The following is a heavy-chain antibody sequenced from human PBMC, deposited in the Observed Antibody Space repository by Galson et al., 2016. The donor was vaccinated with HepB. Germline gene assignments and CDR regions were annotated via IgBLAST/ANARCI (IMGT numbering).Heavy chain of an antibody. J-gene: IGHJ4*02. Sequence: SLRLSCAAPGFTFSSYTMHWVRQAPGKGLEWVAVISSDGNNKYYADSVKGRFTISRDNPKNTLYLQMNSLRAEDTAVYYCARDASSIFFDYWGQGTLVTVSS. V-gene: IGHV3-30*01. CDR1: GFTFSSYT. CDR2: ISSDGNNK. CDR3: ARDASSIFFDY.